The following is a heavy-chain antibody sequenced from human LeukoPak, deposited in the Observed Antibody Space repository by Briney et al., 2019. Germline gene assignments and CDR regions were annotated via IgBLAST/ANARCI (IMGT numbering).Heavy chain of an antibody. D-gene: IGHD3-22*01. V-gene: IGHV5-51*01. Sequence: GESLKISCKGSGYTFTNYWIGWVRQMPGKGLEWRGIIYPGDSDTRYSPSFQGQVTISADKSISTAYLQWSSLKASDTAMYYCARQFSHYDSSGYPNYYYYYMDVWGKGTTVTVSS. CDR2: IYPGDSDT. J-gene: IGHJ6*03. CDR3: ARQFSHYDSSGYPNYYYYYMDV. CDR1: GYTFTNYW.